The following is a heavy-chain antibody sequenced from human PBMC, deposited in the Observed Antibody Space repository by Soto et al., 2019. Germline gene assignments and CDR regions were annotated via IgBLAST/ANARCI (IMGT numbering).Heavy chain of an antibody. D-gene: IGHD3-16*01. V-gene: IGHV1-18*01. J-gene: IGHJ6*02. Sequence: QVQLVQSGDEVRKPGSSVKVSCKASGYIFVNYGIAWVRQAPGQGLEWMGWISPYSGNTHYASKVQGRLTMTTDTXXTTAAMDLGSLASADTAVYSCAMVDSYVTPTPQDVWGQGTTFTVAS. CDR1: GYIFVNYG. CDR2: ISPYSGNT. CDR3: AMVDSYVTPTPQDV.